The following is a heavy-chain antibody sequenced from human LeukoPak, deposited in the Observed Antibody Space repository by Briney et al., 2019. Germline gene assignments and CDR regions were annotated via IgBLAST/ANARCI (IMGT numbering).Heavy chain of an antibody. D-gene: IGHD6-13*01. Sequence: GGSLRLSCAASGFSFTSNYMSWVRQAPGKGLEWVANIKQDGSEKYYVDSVKGRFTISRDNAKNSLYLQMNSLRAEDTAVYYCARYSSSWAFDYWGQGTLVTVSS. CDR1: GFSFTSNY. J-gene: IGHJ4*02. CDR2: IKQDGSEK. CDR3: ARYSSSWAFDY. V-gene: IGHV3-7*01.